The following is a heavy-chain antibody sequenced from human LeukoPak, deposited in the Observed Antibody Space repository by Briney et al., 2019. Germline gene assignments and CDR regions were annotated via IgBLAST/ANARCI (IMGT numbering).Heavy chain of an antibody. J-gene: IGHJ3*02. CDR3: ARALRPFCGGACAFDI. CDR2: IYYSGST. V-gene: IGHV4-31*03. D-gene: IGHD3-3*02. CDR1: GGSISSGSYY. Sequence: SETLSLTCTVSGGSISSGSYYWSWLRQHPGKGLEWIGYIYYSGSTYYNPSLKSRVTISVDTSKNQFSLKLSSVTAADTAVYYCARALRPFCGGACAFDIWGQGTMVTVSS.